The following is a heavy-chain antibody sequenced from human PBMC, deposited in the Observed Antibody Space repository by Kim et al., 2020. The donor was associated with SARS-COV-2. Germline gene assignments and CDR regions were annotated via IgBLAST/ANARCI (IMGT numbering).Heavy chain of an antibody. D-gene: IGHD3-9*01. CDR3: ATDTSYYSILTGYYSPGMDV. CDR2: SIPIFGTA. J-gene: IGHJ6*02. CDR1: GGTFSSYA. Sequence: SVKVSCKASGGTFSSYAISWVRQAPGQGLEWMGGSIPIFGTANYAQKFQGRVTITADKSTSTAYMELSSLRSEDTAGYYGATDTSYYSILTGYYSPGMDVWGQGTTVTVSS. V-gene: IGHV1-69*06.